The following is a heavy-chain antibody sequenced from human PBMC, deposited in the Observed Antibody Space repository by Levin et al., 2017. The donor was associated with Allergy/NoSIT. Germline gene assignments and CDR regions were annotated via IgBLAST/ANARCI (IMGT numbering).Heavy chain of an antibody. CDR3: ARFTGMVGATGNFDY. CDR1: GFSLSTSGMC. D-gene: IGHD1-26*01. Sequence: SGPTLVKPTQTLTLTCTFSGFSLSTSGMCVSWIRQPPGKALEWLALIDWDDDKYYSTSLKTRLTISKDTSKNQVVLTMTHMDPVDTATYYCARFTGMVGATGNFDYWGQGTPVTVSS. V-gene: IGHV2-70*01. CDR2: IDWDDDK. J-gene: IGHJ4*02.